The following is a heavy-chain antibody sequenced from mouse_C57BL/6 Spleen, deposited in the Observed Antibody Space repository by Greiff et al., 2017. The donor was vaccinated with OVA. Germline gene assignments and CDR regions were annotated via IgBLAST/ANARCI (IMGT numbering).Heavy chain of an antibody. CDR2: INPGSGGT. Sequence: QVQLQQSGAELVRPGTSVKVSCKASGYAFTNYLIEWVKQRPGQGLEWIGVINPGSGGTNYNEKFKGKATLTADKSSSTAYMQLSSLTSEDSAVYCGARYGPYAMGYWGQGTSVTVSS. V-gene: IGHV1-54*01. J-gene: IGHJ4*01. CDR3: ARYGPYAMGY. D-gene: IGHD1-1*02. CDR1: GYAFTNYL.